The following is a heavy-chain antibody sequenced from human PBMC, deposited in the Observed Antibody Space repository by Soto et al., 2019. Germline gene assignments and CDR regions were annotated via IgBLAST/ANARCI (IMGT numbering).Heavy chain of an antibody. CDR3: ARDLVGATTSSYFDY. CDR2: ISAYNGDT. Sequence: QVQLVQSGAEVKKPGASMKVSCKASGYTFTSYGITWVRQAPGQGLEWMGWISAYNGDTNYAQKLQGRVTMTRDTSTSTAYMDLRSLRSDATAVYYCARDLVGATTSSYFDYWGQGTLVTVSS. CDR1: GYTFTSYG. V-gene: IGHV1-18*01. D-gene: IGHD1-26*01. J-gene: IGHJ4*02.